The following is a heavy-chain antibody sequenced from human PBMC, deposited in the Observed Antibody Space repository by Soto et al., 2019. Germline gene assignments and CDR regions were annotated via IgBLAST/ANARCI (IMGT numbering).Heavy chain of an antibody. Sequence: EVQLLESGGGLVQPGGSLRLSCAASGFTFSHYAMRWVSQAPGKGLQWVSTIFGSGAHTHYADSVKGRFGIFRDNSNNMLFLEMNSLKDEDTAVYYCTREASSWGFAFDLWGQGTRVAVSS. CDR2: IFGSGAHT. J-gene: IGHJ3*01. D-gene: IGHD3-16*01. CDR1: GFTFSHYA. CDR3: TREASSWGFAFDL. V-gene: IGHV3-23*01.